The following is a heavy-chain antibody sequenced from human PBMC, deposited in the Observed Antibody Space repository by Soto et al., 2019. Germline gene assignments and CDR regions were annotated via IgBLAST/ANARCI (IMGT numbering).Heavy chain of an antibody. J-gene: IGHJ4*02. CDR2: IYYSGST. Sequence: SETLSLTCTVSGGSISSGDYYWSWIRQPPGKGLEWIGYIYYSGSTYYNPSLKSRVTISVDNAKSSLYLQISSLRGDDTATYYCVKSGDNYNLLDYWGQGTPVTVSS. D-gene: IGHD1-1*01. V-gene: IGHV4-30-4*01. CDR3: VKSGDNYNLLDY. CDR1: GGSISSGDYY.